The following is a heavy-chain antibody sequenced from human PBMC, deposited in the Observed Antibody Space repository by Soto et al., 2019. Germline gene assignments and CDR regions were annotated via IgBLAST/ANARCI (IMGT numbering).Heavy chain of an antibody. Sequence: SLKISCKGSGYNFGSFWIGGVRQMPGKGLEWMGIIYPGDSETRYSPSFQGQVTISADKSISTAYLQWSSLKASDTAMYYCARSPVGGTDYWGQGTLVTVSS. CDR1: GYNFGSFW. V-gene: IGHV5-51*01. CDR2: IYPGDSET. J-gene: IGHJ4*02. CDR3: ARSPVGGTDY. D-gene: IGHD1-26*01.